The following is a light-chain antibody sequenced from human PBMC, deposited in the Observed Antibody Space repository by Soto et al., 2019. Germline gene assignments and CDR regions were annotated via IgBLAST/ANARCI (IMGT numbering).Light chain of an antibody. CDR2: EVS. J-gene: IGLJ2*01. CDR1: SSDVGGYNY. CDR3: SSYTSSSTLG. V-gene: IGLV2-14*01. Sequence: QSVLTQPASVSGSPGQSITISCTGTSSDVGGYNYVSWYQQHPGKAPKLMIYEVSNRPSGVSNRFSGSKSGNTASLTISGLQGEDEADYYCSSYTSSSTLGFGGGTKLTVL.